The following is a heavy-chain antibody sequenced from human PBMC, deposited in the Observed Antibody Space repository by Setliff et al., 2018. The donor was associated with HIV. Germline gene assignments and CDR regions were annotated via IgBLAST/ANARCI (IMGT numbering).Heavy chain of an antibody. V-gene: IGHV1-18*01. CDR1: GYTFTSYG. J-gene: IGHJ5*02. CDR3: ARGIQGFDP. CDR2: ISTYNGNT. Sequence: ASVKVSCKASGYTFTSYGVSWVRQAPGQGLEWMGWISTYNGNTNYAQKLQDRVTMTTDTSTNTAYMELKSLRSDDTAVYYCARGIQGFDPWGQGTLVTVSS.